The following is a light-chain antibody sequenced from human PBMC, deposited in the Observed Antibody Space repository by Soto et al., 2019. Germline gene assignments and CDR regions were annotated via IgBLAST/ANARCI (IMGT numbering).Light chain of an antibody. CDR2: DAS. CDR1: QDISNY. CDR3: QQYNSYPWT. V-gene: IGKV1-33*01. Sequence: DIQLNQSPSSLSASVGDRVTITCQASQDISNYLNWYQQKPGKAPKLLIYDASHLETGVPSRFSGSGSGTEFTLTISSLQPDDFATYYCQQYNSYPWTFDQGTKVDI. J-gene: IGKJ1*01.